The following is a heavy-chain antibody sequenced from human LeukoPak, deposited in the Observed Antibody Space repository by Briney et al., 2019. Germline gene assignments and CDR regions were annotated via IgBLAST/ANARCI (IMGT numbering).Heavy chain of an antibody. Sequence: PSETLSLTCTVSGGSISSYYWSWIRQPPGKGLEWIGYIYYSGNTNYNPSLKSRVTISVDTSKNQFSLKLSSVTAADTAVYYCASYSGYDKTFDYWGQGTLVTVSS. CDR3: ASYSGYDKTFDY. CDR1: GGSISSYY. V-gene: IGHV4-59*01. J-gene: IGHJ4*02. D-gene: IGHD5-12*01. CDR2: IYYSGNT.